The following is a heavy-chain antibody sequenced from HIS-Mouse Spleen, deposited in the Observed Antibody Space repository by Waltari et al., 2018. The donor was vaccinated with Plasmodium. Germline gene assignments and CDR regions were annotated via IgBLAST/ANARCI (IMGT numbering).Heavy chain of an antibody. CDR2: SNPNSGGT. V-gene: IGHV1-2*02. D-gene: IGHD6-13*01. J-gene: IGHJ1*01. CDR1: GYTFTGYN. CDR3: ARVLGYKAAAGTFVEYFQH. Sequence: QVQLVQSGAEVKKPGASVKVSCQASGYTFTGYNMHWVRQAPGQGLEWMGWSNPNSGGTNYAQKFQGRVTMTRDTSISTAYMERSRLRSDDTAVYYCARVLGYKAAAGTFVEYFQHWGQGTLVTVSS.